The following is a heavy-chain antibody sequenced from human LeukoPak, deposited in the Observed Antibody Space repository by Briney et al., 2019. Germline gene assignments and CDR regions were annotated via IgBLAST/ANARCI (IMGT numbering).Heavy chain of an antibody. Sequence: SETLSLTCTVSGGSISSSSYYWGWIRQPPGKGLEWIGRIYTSGSTNYNPSLKSRVTISVDTSKNQFSLKLSSVTAADTAVYYCARDMEWFDPWGQGTLVTVSS. J-gene: IGHJ5*02. CDR3: ARDMEWFDP. CDR2: IYTSGST. CDR1: GGSISSSSYY. D-gene: IGHD1-1*01. V-gene: IGHV4-39*07.